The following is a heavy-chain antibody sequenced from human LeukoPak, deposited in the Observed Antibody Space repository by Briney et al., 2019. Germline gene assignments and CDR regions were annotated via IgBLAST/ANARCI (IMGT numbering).Heavy chain of an antibody. CDR3: AREVAAAGHFDY. CDR1: GFTFSSYG. J-gene: IGHJ4*02. Sequence: GGSLRLSCAASGFTFSSYGMHWVRQAPGKGLEWVAVISYDGSNKYYADSVKGRFTISRDNSKNTLYLQMNSLRAEDTAVYYCAREVAAAGHFDYWGQGTLVTVSS. CDR2: ISYDGSNK. V-gene: IGHV3-30*03. D-gene: IGHD6-13*01.